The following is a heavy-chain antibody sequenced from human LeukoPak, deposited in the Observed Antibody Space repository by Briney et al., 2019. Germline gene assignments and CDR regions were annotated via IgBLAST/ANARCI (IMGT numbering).Heavy chain of an antibody. CDR3: ARGSPGITGTRRGDNWFDP. CDR2: MNPNSGNT. D-gene: IGHD1-7*01. V-gene: IGHV1-8*01. J-gene: IGHJ5*02. CDR1: GYTFTSYD. Sequence: ASVKVSCKASGYTFTSYDINWVRQATGQRLEWMGWMNPNSGNTGYAQKFQGRVTMTRNTSISTAYMELSSLRSEDTAVYYCARGSPGITGTRRGDNWFDPWGQGTLVTVSS.